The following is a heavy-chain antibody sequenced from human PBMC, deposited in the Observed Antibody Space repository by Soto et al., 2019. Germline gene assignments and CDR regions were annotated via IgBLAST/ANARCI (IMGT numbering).Heavy chain of an antibody. V-gene: IGHV3-11*05. Sequence: QVQLVESGGGLVKPGGSLRLSCAASGFTFSDYYMIWIRQAPWKGLEWASYISSSSSSTNYADSVMGRVTMSIDNAKNSLYMQFDCFRAEDPAVYYCAIESASSSWYYDSYGMDVWGQGATVTIS. D-gene: IGHD6-13*01. CDR3: AIESASSSWYYDSYGMDV. J-gene: IGHJ6*02. CDR2: ISSSSSST. CDR1: GFTFSDYY.